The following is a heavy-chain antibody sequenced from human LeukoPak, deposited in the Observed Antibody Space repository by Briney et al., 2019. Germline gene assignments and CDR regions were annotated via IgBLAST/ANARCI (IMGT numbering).Heavy chain of an antibody. J-gene: IGHJ5*02. V-gene: IGHV3-21*01. CDR2: ISSSSSYI. Sequence: PGGSLRLSCAASGFTFSSYSMNWVRQAPGKGLEWVSSISSSSSYIYYADSVKGRFTISRDNAKNSLYLRMNSLRAEDTAVYYCARASGVNWFDPWGQGTLVTVSS. D-gene: IGHD2-8*01. CDR1: GFTFSSYS. CDR3: ARASGVNWFDP.